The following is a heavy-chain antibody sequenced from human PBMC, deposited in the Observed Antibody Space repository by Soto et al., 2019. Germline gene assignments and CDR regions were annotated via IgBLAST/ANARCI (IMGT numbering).Heavy chain of an antibody. J-gene: IGHJ3*02. Sequence: QVQLQESGPGLVKPSETLSLTCTVSGGSISSYYWSWIRQPPGKGLEWMGYIYYSGSTNYNPPLRSRVTITVDTSRNQFTLQLSSVTAADTAVYYGAREGYSSSWYAGGAFDIWGHGTMVTVSS. CDR2: IYYSGST. CDR1: GGSISSYY. D-gene: IGHD6-13*01. V-gene: IGHV4-59*01. CDR3: AREGYSSSWYAGGAFDI.